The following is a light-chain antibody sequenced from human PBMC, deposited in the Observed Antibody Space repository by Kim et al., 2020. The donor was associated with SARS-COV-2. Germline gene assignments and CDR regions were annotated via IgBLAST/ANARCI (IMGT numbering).Light chain of an antibody. V-gene: IGKV1-9*01. CDR3: QQLNSYPLT. J-gene: IGKJ5*01. CDR1: QGISNY. Sequence: ASVGDRVTITGRASQGISNYVAWYQQKPGKAPKLLIYAASNLQRGVPSRFSGSGSGTDYTLTISSLQPEDFATYFCQQLNSYPLTFGQGTRLEIK. CDR2: AAS.